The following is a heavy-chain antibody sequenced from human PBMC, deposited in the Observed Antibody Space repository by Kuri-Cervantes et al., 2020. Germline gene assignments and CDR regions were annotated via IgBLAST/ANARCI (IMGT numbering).Heavy chain of an antibody. D-gene: IGHD6-13*01. Sequence: ASVKVSCKVPGYTLTELSMHWVRQAPGKGLEWMGGFDPEDGETIYAQKFQGRVTMTEDTSTDTAYMELSSLRSEDTAVYYCATRAPVIGSSWQPYYFDYWGQGTLVTVSS. CDR1: GYTLTELS. J-gene: IGHJ4*02. V-gene: IGHV1-24*01. CDR3: ATRAPVIGSSWQPYYFDY. CDR2: FDPEDGET.